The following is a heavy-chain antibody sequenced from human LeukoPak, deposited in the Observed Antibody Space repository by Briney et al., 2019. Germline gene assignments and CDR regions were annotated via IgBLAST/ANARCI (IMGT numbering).Heavy chain of an antibody. D-gene: IGHD6-19*01. J-gene: IGHJ4*02. CDR2: ISHDGINK. V-gene: IGHV3-30*04. CDR1: GFSFSSYA. Sequence: PGGSLGLSCVVSGFSFSSYAMHWVRQAPGKGLEWVAVISHDGINKYYADSVKGRFTISRDISKNTLYVQMNSLRGEDTAVYYCARAPYSSGWYYFDYWGQGTLVTVSS. CDR3: ARAPYSSGWYYFDY.